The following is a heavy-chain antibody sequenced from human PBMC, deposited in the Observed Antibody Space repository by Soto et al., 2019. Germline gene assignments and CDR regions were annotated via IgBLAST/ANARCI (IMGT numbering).Heavy chain of an antibody. D-gene: IGHD7-27*01. V-gene: IGHV3-7*03. CDR3: ARDRGPNTLDY. Sequence: EVQLVESGGGLVQPGGSLRLSCAVSGFTFSASWMTWVRQAPGKGLEWLASIKQDGSATYYVGSVKGRFTISRDNAKNSLYLQLNSLRAEDSATYYCARDRGPNTLDYWGQGTLVTVSS. CDR1: GFTFSASW. CDR2: IKQDGSAT. J-gene: IGHJ4*02.